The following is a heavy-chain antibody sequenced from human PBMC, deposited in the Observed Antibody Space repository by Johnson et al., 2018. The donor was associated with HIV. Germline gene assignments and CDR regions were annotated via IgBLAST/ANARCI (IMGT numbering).Heavy chain of an antibody. Sequence: QMLLVESGGGVVQPGRSLRLSCADSGLTFSSYGMNWVRQAPGKGLEWLAAISFDGSKKNYADSVKGQFTISRDNSKNTLFLQMNSLRAEDTAVYYCAKCRVYDSGGCSNAFDIWGQWTMVTVSS. CDR2: ISFDGSKK. CDR1: GLTFSSYG. CDR3: AKCRVYDSGGCSNAFDI. D-gene: IGHD3-22*01. V-gene: IGHV3-30*18. J-gene: IGHJ3*02.